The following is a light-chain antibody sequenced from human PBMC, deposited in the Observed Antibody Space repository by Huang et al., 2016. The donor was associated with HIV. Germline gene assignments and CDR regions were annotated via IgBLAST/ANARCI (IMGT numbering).Light chain of an antibody. CDR2: AAS. V-gene: IGKV3-15*01. CDR1: QIVSSH. CDR3: QQYNDFRST. Sequence: ETVMTQSPVTLSVSPGDRASLSCRSSQIVSSHLAWYQQKPGQAPRLLIYAASTRATGVTARFSGSGAGTECTLTISTLQSEDSAVYYCQQYNDFRSTFGPGTRVEIK. J-gene: IGKJ3*01.